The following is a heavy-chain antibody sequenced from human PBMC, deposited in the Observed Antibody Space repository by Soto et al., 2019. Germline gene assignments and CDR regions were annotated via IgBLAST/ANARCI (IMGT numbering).Heavy chain of an antibody. Sequence: EVQLVESGGGLVQPGGSLRLSCAASGFTFSSHAMYWVRQAPGKGLEYVSGISSNGGSTYYANSVKGRFTISRDNSKNTLYLQMGSLRAEDMAVYYCARVDSSSWYAAFDIWGQGTMVTVSS. J-gene: IGHJ3*02. CDR3: ARVDSSSWYAAFDI. V-gene: IGHV3-64*01. D-gene: IGHD6-13*01. CDR2: ISSNGGST. CDR1: GFTFSSHA.